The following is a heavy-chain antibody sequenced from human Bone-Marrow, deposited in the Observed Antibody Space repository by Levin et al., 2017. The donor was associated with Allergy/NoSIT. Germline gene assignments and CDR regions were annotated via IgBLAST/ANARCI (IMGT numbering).Heavy chain of an antibody. CDR1: GFTFSRYG. CDR3: TNSILGEGDH. D-gene: IGHD1-26*01. CDR2: ISYDDTTK. Sequence: PGGSLRLSCVASGFTFSRYGMQWVRQAPGKGLEWVTFISYDDTTKYYADSVKGRFTISRDNSKNTLYLHMNSLRTEDTAVYYCTNSILGEGDHWGQGTLVTVSS. J-gene: IGHJ4*02. V-gene: IGHV3-30*18.